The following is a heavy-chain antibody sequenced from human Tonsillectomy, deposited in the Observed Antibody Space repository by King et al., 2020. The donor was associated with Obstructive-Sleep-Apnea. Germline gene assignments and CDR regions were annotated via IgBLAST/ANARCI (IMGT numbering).Heavy chain of an antibody. CDR2: IYYSGST. J-gene: IGHJ5*02. D-gene: IGHD1-26*01. CDR3: ARVVVGATNWFDP. CDR1: GGSISSYY. V-gene: IGHV4-59*01. Sequence: QVQLQESGLGLVKPSETLSLTCTVSGGSISSYYWSWIRQPPGKGLEWIGYIYYSGSTNYNPSLKSRVTISVDTSKNQFSLKLSSVTAADTAVYYCARVVVGATNWFDPWGQGTLVTVSS.